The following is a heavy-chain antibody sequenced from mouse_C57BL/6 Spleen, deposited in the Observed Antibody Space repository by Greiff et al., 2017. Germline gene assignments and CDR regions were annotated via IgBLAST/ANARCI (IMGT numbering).Heavy chain of an antibody. D-gene: IGHD1-1*01. Sequence: QVQLKQPGAELAKPGASVKLSCKASGYTFTSYWMHWVKQRPGQGLEWIGYIHPCSGYTKYNQKFKDKATLTVDKSSSTAYMQLSSLTYEDSAVYYCARDYGNSDYWFAYWGQGTLVTVSA. CDR3: ARDYGNSDYWFAY. J-gene: IGHJ3*01. CDR1: GYTFTSYW. V-gene: IGHV1-7*01. CDR2: IHPCSGYT.